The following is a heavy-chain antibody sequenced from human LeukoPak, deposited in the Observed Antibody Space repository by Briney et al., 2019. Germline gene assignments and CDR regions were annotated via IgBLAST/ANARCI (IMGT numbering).Heavy chain of an antibody. CDR2: ISTDGYTT. V-gene: IGHV3-74*01. Sequence: GGSLRLSCAASGLAFSAYKMHWVRQAPRKGLVWVSRISTDGYTTDYADFVQGRFTASRDNTKNTWSLEMNSLRAEDTAVYYCVVGGSPGYWGQGALVTVSS. CDR3: VVGGSPGY. CDR1: GLAFSAYK. J-gene: IGHJ4*02. D-gene: IGHD2-15*01.